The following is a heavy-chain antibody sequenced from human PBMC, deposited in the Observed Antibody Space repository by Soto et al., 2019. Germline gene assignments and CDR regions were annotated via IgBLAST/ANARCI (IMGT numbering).Heavy chain of an antibody. Sequence: QVQLVESGGGVVQPGRSLRLSCAASGFTFSSYGMHWVRQAPGKGLEWVAVISYDGSNKYYADSVKGRFTISRDNSKNXLYLQMNSLRAEDTAVYYCAKSRRNYGSGSSPFDYWGQGTLVTVSS. CDR3: AKSRRNYGSGSSPFDY. V-gene: IGHV3-30*18. D-gene: IGHD3-10*01. J-gene: IGHJ4*02. CDR2: ISYDGSNK. CDR1: GFTFSSYG.